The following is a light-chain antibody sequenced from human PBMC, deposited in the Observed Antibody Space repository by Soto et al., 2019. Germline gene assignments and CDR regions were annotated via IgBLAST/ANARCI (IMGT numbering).Light chain of an antibody. V-gene: IGKV1-5*03. J-gene: IGKJ1*01. CDR2: KAS. CDR3: QQYKSYWT. CDR1: QSIGTY. Sequence: DIQMTQCLSSLSKSGGDRATFTCRASQSIGTYLHWHQQKPGKAPKLLIYKASTLQSGVSSSFRGSGSGTEFTLTISSLQPEEFASYFCQQYKSYWTVGPGTKVDIK.